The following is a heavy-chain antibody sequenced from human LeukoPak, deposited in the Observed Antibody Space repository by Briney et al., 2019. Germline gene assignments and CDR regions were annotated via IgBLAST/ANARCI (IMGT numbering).Heavy chain of an antibody. D-gene: IGHD6-13*01. J-gene: IGHJ4*02. CDR1: GFTFSSYA. V-gene: IGHV3-21*01. CDR3: ARDLYSSSWSATFDY. CDR2: ISSSSSYI. Sequence: PGGSLRLSCAASGFTFSSYAMSWVRQAPGKGLEWVSSISSSSSYIYYADSVKGRFTISRDNAKNSLYLQMNSLRAEDTAVYYCARDLYSSSWSATFDYWGQGTLVTVSS.